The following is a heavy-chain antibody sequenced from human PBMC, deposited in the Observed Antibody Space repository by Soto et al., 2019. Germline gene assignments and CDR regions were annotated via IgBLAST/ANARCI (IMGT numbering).Heavy chain of an antibody. V-gene: IGHV3-21*06. Sequence: EVQLVESGGGLVKPGGSLRLSCAASGFTFTRYSMNWVRQAPGKGLEWVSSISSTTNYIYYGDSMKGRFTITRDNAKNSLYQEMNSLRAEDTAVYYCARESEDLTSNFDYWGQGTLGTVSS. CDR1: GFTFTRYS. J-gene: IGHJ4*02. CDR3: ARESEDLTSNFDY. CDR2: ISSTTNYI.